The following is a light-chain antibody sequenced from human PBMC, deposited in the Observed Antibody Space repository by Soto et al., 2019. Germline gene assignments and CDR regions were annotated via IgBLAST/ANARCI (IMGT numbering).Light chain of an antibody. Sequence: QAVVTQPASVSGSPGQSITISCTGTNSDVGRYNYVSWYQQHPGKAPKLMIYEVSNRPSGVSNRFSGSKSGNTASLTISGLQAEDEADYYCSSYTSSSTLYVVFGGGTQLTVL. CDR2: EVS. CDR1: NSDVGRYNY. CDR3: SSYTSSSTLYVV. J-gene: IGLJ2*01. V-gene: IGLV2-14*01.